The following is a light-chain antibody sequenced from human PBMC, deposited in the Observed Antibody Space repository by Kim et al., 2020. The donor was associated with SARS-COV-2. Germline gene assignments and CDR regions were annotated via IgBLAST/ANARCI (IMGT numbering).Light chain of an antibody. J-gene: IGLJ3*02. Sequence: NFMLTQPHSVSESPGKTVTISCTRSSCSIASNYVQWYQQRPGSAPTTVIYEDNQRPSGVPDRFSGSIDSSSNSASLTISGLKTEDEADYYCQSYDSSSHWVFGGGTQLTVL. CDR3: QSYDSSSHWV. CDR1: SCSIASNY. CDR2: EDN. V-gene: IGLV6-57*04.